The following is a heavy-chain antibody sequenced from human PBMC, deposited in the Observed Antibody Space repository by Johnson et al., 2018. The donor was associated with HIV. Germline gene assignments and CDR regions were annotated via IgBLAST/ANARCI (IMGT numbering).Heavy chain of an antibody. Sequence: QVQLVESGGGVVQPGRSLRLSCAASGFTFSSYAMHWVRQAPGKGLEWVAVISYDGSNKYYADSVKGRFTISRDNSKNPLYLQMNSLRAEDTAVYYCARDRRGSSWSRALDAFDIWGQGTMVTVSS. CDR3: ARDRRGSSWSRALDAFDI. CDR1: GFTFSSYA. D-gene: IGHD6-13*01. J-gene: IGHJ3*02. CDR2: ISYDGSNK. V-gene: IGHV3-30*14.